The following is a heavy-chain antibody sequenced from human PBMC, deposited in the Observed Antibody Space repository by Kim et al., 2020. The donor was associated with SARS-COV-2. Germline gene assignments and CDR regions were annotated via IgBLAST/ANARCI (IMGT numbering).Heavy chain of an antibody. J-gene: IGHJ6*02. CDR2: IIPILGIA. Sequence: SVKVSCKASGGTFSSYAISWVRQAPGQGLEWMGRIIPILGIANYAQKFQGRVTITADKSTSTAYMELSSLRSEDTAVYYCARDHGIGSGWAKNYYYYGMDVWGQGTTVTVSS. CDR1: GGTFSSYA. CDR3: ARDHGIGSGWAKNYYYYGMDV. V-gene: IGHV1-69*04. D-gene: IGHD6-19*01.